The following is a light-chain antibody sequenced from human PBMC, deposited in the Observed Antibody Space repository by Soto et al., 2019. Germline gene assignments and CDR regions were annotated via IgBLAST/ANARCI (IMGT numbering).Light chain of an antibody. V-gene: IGLV2-14*03. J-gene: IGLJ2*01. CDR3: SSYSSSSSVV. Sequence: QSALTQPASVSGSPGQSITISCTGTSGDVGGYDYVSWYQQHPGKAPKLMIYDVSNRPSGVSNRFSGSKSGNTASLTISGLQAADEGDYYCSSYSSSSSVVFGGGTKLTVL. CDR1: SGDVGGYDY. CDR2: DVS.